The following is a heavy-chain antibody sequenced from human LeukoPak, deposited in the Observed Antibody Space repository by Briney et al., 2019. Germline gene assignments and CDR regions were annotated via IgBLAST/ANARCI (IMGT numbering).Heavy chain of an antibody. CDR3: ARGNRIAAAAAGTGWFDP. Sequence: PWDTLSLICTVSGGSISSHYWSWVRQPPGKGLEWIGYIYYSGSTNYNPSLKSRVTISVDTSKNQFSLKLSSVTAADTAVYYCARGNRIAAAAAGTGWFDPWGQGTLVTVSS. CDR1: GGSISSHY. D-gene: IGHD6-13*01. J-gene: IGHJ5*02. CDR2: IYYSGST. V-gene: IGHV4-59*11.